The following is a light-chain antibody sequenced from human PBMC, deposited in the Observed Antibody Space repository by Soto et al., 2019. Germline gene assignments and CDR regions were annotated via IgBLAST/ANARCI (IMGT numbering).Light chain of an antibody. CDR2: AAS. Sequence: EIVLTQSAGTLSLSPGERATLSCRASQTVSGSYLAWFQQKPGQAPRLLIYAASTTAAGVPDRFSGSGSGADFSLTISRLEPEDYAVYYCQHYGPAPWTIGQGNKVEIK. J-gene: IGKJ1*01. CDR3: QHYGPAPWT. V-gene: IGKV3-20*01. CDR1: QTVSGSY.